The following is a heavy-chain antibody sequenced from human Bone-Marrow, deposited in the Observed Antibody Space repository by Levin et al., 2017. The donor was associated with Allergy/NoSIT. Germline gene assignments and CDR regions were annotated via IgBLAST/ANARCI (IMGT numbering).Heavy chain of an antibody. CDR2: IYPDDSDT. J-gene: IGHJ6*02. CDR3: ARRSPFEEKVSETQFNHYHVLDV. Sequence: GESLKISCEGSGYVFSIYWIAWVRQMPGKGLEWMGVIYPDDSDTIYSPPFQGQVTISVDKSTNTAYLQWSSLKASDTAMYYCARRSPFEEKVSETQFNHYHVLDVWGQGTTVTVSS. D-gene: IGHD3-10*02. V-gene: IGHV5-51*01. CDR1: GYVFSIYW.